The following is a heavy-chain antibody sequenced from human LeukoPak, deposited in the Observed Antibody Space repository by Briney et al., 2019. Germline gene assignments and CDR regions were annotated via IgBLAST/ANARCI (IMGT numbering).Heavy chain of an antibody. Sequence: PGGSLRLSCAASGFTFSSYSMNWVRQPPGKGLAWVSSISSSSSYIYYADSVKGRFTISRDNAKNSLYLQMNSLRAEDTAVYYCATRHSGSWYAFYYYYYMDVWGKGTTVTVSS. CDR1: GFTFSSYS. J-gene: IGHJ6*03. CDR3: ATRHSGSWYAFYYYYYMDV. CDR2: ISSSSSYI. V-gene: IGHV3-21*01. D-gene: IGHD6-13*01.